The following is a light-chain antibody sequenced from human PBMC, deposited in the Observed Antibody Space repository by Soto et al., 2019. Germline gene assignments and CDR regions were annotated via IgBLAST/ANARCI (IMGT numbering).Light chain of an antibody. Sequence: QSALTQPPSASGSPGQSVTISCTGTSSDVGAYNAVSWYQQNPGKAPKLLLYQVTKRPSGVPDRFSASKSGNTASLTVSGHQAEDEADYYCSSKAGNTFYXFGTGXKLTVL. J-gene: IGLJ1*01. CDR2: QVT. CDR1: SSDVGAYNA. V-gene: IGLV2-8*01. CDR3: SSKAGNTFYX.